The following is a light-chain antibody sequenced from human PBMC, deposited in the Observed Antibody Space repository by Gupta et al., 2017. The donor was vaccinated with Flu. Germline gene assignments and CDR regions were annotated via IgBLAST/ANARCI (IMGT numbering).Light chain of an antibody. CDR3: LQSYSTPPT. J-gene: IGKJ4*01. CDR1: QSISCY. CDR2: AAS. Sequence: GDSVTSTCRASQSISCYVNWHQQKPGKATNLLYCAASSLQGGLPSRYSSSGSGTDFPLTSSSVRPEDFASYYCLQSYSTPPTFGGGTKVEIK. V-gene: IGKV1-39*01.